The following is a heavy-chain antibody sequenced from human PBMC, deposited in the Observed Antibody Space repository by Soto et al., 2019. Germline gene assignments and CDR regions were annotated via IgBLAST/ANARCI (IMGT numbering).Heavy chain of an antibody. CDR1: GFTFSSYD. CDR3: AREGERGSGDSVDALDI. CDR2: IDIGGNT. V-gene: IGHV3-13*01. D-gene: IGHD1-1*01. J-gene: IGHJ3*02. Sequence: VELVESGGGLVQPGGSLRLSCAASGFTFSSYDMHWVRQATGKGLEWVSAIDIGGNTFYPGSVQGRFTISRENGKNSLYLQMNSLRAGDTAVYYCAREGERGSGDSVDALDIWGPGTLVTVSS.